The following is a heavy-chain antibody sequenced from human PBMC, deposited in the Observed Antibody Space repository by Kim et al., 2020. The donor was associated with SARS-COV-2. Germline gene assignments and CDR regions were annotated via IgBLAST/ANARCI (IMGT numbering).Heavy chain of an antibody. D-gene: IGHD3-9*01. J-gene: IGHJ3*01. V-gene: IGHV3-48*01. CDR2: ITGDSRTI. CDR1: GFPFSSYS. Sequence: GGSLRLSCVSSGFPFSSYSMNWVRQAPGKGLEWASYITGDSRTIHYADSVRGRFTISRDNAGYSLFLQMNSLRAEDTALYYCARGFEYAFDALGQGIMVT. CDR3: ARGFEYAFDA.